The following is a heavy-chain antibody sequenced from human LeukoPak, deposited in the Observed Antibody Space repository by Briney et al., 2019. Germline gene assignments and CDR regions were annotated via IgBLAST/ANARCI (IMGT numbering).Heavy chain of an antibody. CDR3: AREGYCSSTSCYENWFDP. CDR1: GGSISSYY. D-gene: IGHD2-2*01. V-gene: IGHV4-59*01. CDR2: IYYSGST. J-gene: IGHJ5*02. Sequence: PSGTLSLTCTVSGGSISSYYWSWIRQPPGKGLEWIGYIYYSGSTNYNPSLKSRVTISVDTSKNQFSLKLSSVTAADTAVYYCAREGYCSSTSCYENWFDPWGQGTLVTVSS.